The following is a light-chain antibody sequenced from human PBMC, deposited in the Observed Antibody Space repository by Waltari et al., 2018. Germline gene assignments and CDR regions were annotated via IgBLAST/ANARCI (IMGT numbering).Light chain of an antibody. CDR2: EVN. J-gene: IGLJ2*01. CDR3: SSYAGSNTLV. Sequence: QSALTQPPSASGSPGQSVTISCSGTNSDIGTYNYVSWFQRHPGQAPKLLIYEVNKRPSGVPDRFSGSKSDNRASLTVSGLQADDEAVYHCSSYAGSNTLVFGGGTRLTVL. CDR1: NSDIGTYNY. V-gene: IGLV2-8*01.